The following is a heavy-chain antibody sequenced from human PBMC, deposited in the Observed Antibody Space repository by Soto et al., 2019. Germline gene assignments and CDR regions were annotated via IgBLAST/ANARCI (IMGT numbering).Heavy chain of an antibody. J-gene: IGHJ4*02. D-gene: IGHD3-3*01. V-gene: IGHV3-48*01. Sequence: EVQLVESGGGLVQPGGSLRLSCAASGFTFSSYSMNWVRQAPGKGLEWVSYISSSSSTIYYADSVKGRFTISRDNAKNSLYLQMNSLRAEDTAVYYCARDFEDYDFWSGYRDFSYFDYWGQGTLVTVSS. CDR3: ARDFEDYDFWSGYRDFSYFDY. CDR1: GFTFSSYS. CDR2: ISSSSSTI.